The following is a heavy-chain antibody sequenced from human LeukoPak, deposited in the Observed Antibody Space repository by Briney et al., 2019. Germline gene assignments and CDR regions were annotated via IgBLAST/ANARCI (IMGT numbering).Heavy chain of an antibody. CDR1: GFTFSSYW. CDR2: IKQDGNEK. J-gene: IGHJ4*02. D-gene: IGHD5-18*01. CDR3: ARVGGYSYAYAFDY. Sequence: GGSLRLSCAASGFTFSSYWMSWVRQAPGKGLEWVANIKQDGNEKYYVDSVKGRFTFSRDNAQNSLYLQMSSLRAEDTAVHYCARVGGYSYAYAFDYWGQGTLVTVSS. V-gene: IGHV3-7*01.